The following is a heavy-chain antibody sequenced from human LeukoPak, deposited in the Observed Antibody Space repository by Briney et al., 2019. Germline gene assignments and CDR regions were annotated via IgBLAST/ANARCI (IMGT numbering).Heavy chain of an antibody. CDR1: GFTFSSYA. CDR3: ARDGVPYDFWSGYRILYYFDY. J-gene: IGHJ4*02. CDR2: ISYDGSNK. D-gene: IGHD3-3*01. V-gene: IGHV3-30-3*01. Sequence: GGSLRLSCAASGFTFSSYAMHWVRQAPGKGLEWVAVISYDGSNKYYADSVKGRFTISRDNSKNTLYLQMNSLRAEDTAVYYCARDGVPYDFWSGYRILYYFDYWDQGTLVTVSS.